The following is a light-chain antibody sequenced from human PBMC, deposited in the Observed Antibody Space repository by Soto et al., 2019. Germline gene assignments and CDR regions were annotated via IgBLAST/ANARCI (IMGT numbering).Light chain of an antibody. V-gene: IGKV3-20*01. CDR3: QQYGDSPWT. Sequence: VMTQSPLSLPVTLGQAASISCRSSQSVGSTYLAWYQQKPGQAPRLLIYGASSRAAGIPDRFTGSGSGTDSTLTISRLEPEDFAVYYCQQYGDSPWTFGQGTKVDIK. J-gene: IGKJ1*01. CDR2: GAS. CDR1: QSVGSTY.